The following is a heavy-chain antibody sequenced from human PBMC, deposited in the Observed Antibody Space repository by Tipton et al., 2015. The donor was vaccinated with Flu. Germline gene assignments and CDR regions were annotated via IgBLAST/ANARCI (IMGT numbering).Heavy chain of an antibody. J-gene: IGHJ4*02. CDR2: IRYDGSNK. D-gene: IGHD6-19*01. Sequence: SGFPFSHYGMHWVRQAPGKGLEWVSFIRYDGSNKNHADPVKGRFTISRDNSRNTLYLQMNSLRLDDTAMYYCAKDGWDTSGWYPFDYWGQGTLVAVSS. CDR1: GFPFSHYG. V-gene: IGHV3-30*02. CDR3: AKDGWDTSGWYPFDY.